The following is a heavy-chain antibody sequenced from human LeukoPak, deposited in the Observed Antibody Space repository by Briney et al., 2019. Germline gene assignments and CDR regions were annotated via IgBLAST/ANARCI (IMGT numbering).Heavy chain of an antibody. Sequence: SETLSLTCTVSGASISSFYWSWIRQSPGKGLEWIGYIYNIWSTNYNPSLKSRVNIAVDTSKNQFSLKLTSVTAADTAVYYCARSENVASATGWFDPWGQGTLVTVSS. CDR3: ARSENVASATGWFDP. CDR1: GASISSFY. V-gene: IGHV4-59*01. J-gene: IGHJ5*02. CDR2: IYNIWST. D-gene: IGHD2-15*01.